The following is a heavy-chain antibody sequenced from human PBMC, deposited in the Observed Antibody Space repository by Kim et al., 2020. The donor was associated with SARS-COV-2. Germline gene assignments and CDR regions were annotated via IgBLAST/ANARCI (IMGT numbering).Heavy chain of an antibody. J-gene: IGHJ6*02. CDR3: AGLERADGMDV. V-gene: IGHV4-59*01. CDR2: T. Sequence: THDSPPLKSRVTRSVDTSKNQFALKLSSVTAADTAVYYWAGLERADGMDVWGQGTTVTVSS. D-gene: IGHD1-1*01.